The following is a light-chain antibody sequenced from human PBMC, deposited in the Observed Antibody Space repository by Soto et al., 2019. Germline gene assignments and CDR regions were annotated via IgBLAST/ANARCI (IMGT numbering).Light chain of an antibody. CDR1: QSISEF. J-gene: IGKJ4*01. V-gene: IGKV3-11*01. Sequence: VVLTQSPATLSLSPGERATLSCRASQSISEFLAWYQQKPGQAPRLLIYDASNRATGTPARFSGSGSRTDFTLTISSLEAEDFARYYCKQRSKWPVTFGGGTKVEIK. CDR3: KQRSKWPVT. CDR2: DAS.